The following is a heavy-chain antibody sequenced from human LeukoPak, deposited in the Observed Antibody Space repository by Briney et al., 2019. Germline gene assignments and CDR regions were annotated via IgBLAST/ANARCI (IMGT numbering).Heavy chain of an antibody. J-gene: IGHJ4*02. Sequence: PSETLSLTCTVSGGSVSSGSYYWSRIRQPPGKGLEWIGYIYYSGSTNYNPSLKSRVTMSVDTSKNQFSLKLSSVTAADTAVYYCARDRYSYGYPLDYWGQGTLVTVSS. CDR1: GGSVSSGSYY. CDR3: ARDRYSYGYPLDY. D-gene: IGHD5-18*01. V-gene: IGHV4-61*01. CDR2: IYYSGST.